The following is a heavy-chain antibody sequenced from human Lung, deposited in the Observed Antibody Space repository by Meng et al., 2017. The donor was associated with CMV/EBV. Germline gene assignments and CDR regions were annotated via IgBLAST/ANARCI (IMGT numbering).Heavy chain of an antibody. CDR3: ARRSSSWSDENGFDP. CDR2: INHSGST. CDR1: GGSFSGYY. Sequence: VYGGSFSGYYWSWILQPPGKGLEWIGEINHSGSTNYNPSLKSRVTISVDTSKNQFSLKLSSVTAADTAVYYCARRSSSWSDENGFDPWGQGTLVTVSS. J-gene: IGHJ5*02. D-gene: IGHD6-13*01. V-gene: IGHV4-34*01.